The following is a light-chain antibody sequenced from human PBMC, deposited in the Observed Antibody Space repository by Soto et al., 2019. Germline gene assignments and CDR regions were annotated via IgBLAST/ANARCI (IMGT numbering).Light chain of an antibody. CDR2: GAS. V-gene: IGKV3-20*01. CDR1: QSVSSSS. Sequence: EIVLTQSPGTLSLSPGERATLSCRASQSVSSSSLAWYQQKPGQATRLLIYGASSRATGIPDRFSGSGSGTDFTLTISRLEPEDFAVYYCQQYGSSPRTFGQGTKVEI. CDR3: QQYGSSPRT. J-gene: IGKJ1*01.